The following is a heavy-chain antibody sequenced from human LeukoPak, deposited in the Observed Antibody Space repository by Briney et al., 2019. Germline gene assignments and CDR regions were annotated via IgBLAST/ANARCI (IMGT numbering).Heavy chain of an antibody. CDR3: ARGKGYDSSGYYY. Sequence: GGSLRLSCAASGFTFSSFAMSWVRQAPGKGLEWVSALSGSGTNTYFADSVKGRFTISRDNSKNTLYLQMNSLRAEDTAVYYCARGKGYDSSGYYYWGQGTLVTVSS. CDR2: LSGSGTNT. J-gene: IGHJ4*02. V-gene: IGHV3-23*01. D-gene: IGHD3-22*01. CDR1: GFTFSSFA.